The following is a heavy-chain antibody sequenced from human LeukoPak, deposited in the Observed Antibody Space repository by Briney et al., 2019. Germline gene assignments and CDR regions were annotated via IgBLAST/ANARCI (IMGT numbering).Heavy chain of an antibody. V-gene: IGHV3-15*01. D-gene: IGHD6-13*01. CDR2: IKSKTDGGTT. J-gene: IGHJ4*02. Sequence: GGSLRLSCAASGFTFSNAWMSWVRQAPGKGLEWVGRIKSKTDGGTTDYAAPVKGRFTISRDDSKNTLYLQMNSLRAEDTAVYYCARVGSIAAAGTPDYWGQGTLVTVSS. CDR3: ARVGSIAAAGTPDY. CDR1: GFTFSNAW.